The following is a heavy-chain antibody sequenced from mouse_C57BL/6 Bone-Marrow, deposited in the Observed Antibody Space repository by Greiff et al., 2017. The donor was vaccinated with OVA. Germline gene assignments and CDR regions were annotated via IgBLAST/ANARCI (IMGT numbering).Heavy chain of an antibody. Sequence: EVQLQESGAELVRPGASVKLSCTASGFNIKDDYMHWVKQRPEQGLEWIGWIDPENGDTEYASKFQGKATITADTSSNTAYLQLSSLTSEDTAVYYCTTVSYVWWFAYWGQGTLVTVSA. D-gene: IGHD1-1*01. CDR3: TTVSYVWWFAY. CDR1: GFNIKDDY. V-gene: IGHV14-4*01. J-gene: IGHJ3*01. CDR2: IDPENGDT.